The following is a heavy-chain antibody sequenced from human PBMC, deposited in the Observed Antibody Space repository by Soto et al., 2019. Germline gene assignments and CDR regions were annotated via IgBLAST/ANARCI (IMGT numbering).Heavy chain of an antibody. D-gene: IGHD3-16*01. CDR1: DDSINTDYW. CDR3: ARGFDYRRVY. Sequence: QVQLQESGPGLVKPSGTLSLTCAVSDDSINTDYWWSWVRQPPGKGLECIGEIHHTVGTNYIQSLKSRITMSLDKSTDHCSLKLSSVTAADTAVYYCARGFDYRRVYWGQGTLVTVSS. J-gene: IGHJ4*02. CDR2: IHHTVGT. V-gene: IGHV4-4*02.